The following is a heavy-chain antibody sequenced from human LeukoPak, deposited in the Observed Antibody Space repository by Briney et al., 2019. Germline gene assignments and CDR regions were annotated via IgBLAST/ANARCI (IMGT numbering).Heavy chain of an antibody. CDR1: GYTFTNYY. V-gene: IGHV1-46*01. CDR3: ARVPYSSDRARGHYFDF. J-gene: IGHJ4*02. CDR2: INPRDGST. Sequence: ASVKVSCKASGYTFTNYYVDWVRQAPGQGLEWVGVINPRDGSTSFQQNFQGRVTMTRDTSTSTVYMELSSLRSEDTAVYYCARVPYSSDRARGHYFDFWGQGTLVTVSS. D-gene: IGHD6-25*01.